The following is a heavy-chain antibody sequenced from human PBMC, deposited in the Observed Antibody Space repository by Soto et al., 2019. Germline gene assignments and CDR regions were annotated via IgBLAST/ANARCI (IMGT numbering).Heavy chain of an antibody. CDR1: GFTFSSYW. D-gene: IGHD1-7*01. CDR2: IKQDGSEK. J-gene: IGHJ4*02. CDR3: ASNVPYNWNYGGYFDY. V-gene: IGHV3-7*01. Sequence: GGSLRLSCAASGFTFSSYWMSWVRQAPGKGLEWVANIKQDGSEKYYVDSVKGRFTISRDNAKNSLYLQMNSLRAEDTAVYYCASNVPYNWNYGGYFDYWGQGTLVTVSS.